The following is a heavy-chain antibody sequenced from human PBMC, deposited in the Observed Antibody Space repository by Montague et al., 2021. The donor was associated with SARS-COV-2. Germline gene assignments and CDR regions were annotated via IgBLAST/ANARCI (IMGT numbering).Heavy chain of an antibody. CDR3: ASSYYYGSGTYAYNYYMDV. V-gene: IGHV4-39*01. Sequence: SETLSLTCTVSGGSVSSSPYYWGWIRQPLGRGLEWVGSISYSGRTYFSPSLKSRLTISVDSSENQFSLRLSSVTAADTAVYYCASSYYYGSGTYAYNYYMDVWGKGTTVTVSS. CDR2: ISYSGRT. CDR1: GGSVSSSPYY. J-gene: IGHJ6*03. D-gene: IGHD3-10*01.